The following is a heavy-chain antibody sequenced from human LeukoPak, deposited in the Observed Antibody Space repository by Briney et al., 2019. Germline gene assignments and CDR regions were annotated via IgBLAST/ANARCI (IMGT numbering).Heavy chain of an antibody. Sequence: ASVKVSCKASGYTFTGYYMHWVRQAPGQGLEWMGWLNPYTGDTNYARNFLGRVTMTRDTSISTVYLALSSLRSDDMALYYCAKVEKPGAVGRWFASWGQGTLVTVSS. CDR1: GYTFTGYY. J-gene: IGHJ5*01. D-gene: IGHD1-14*01. V-gene: IGHV1-2*02. CDR2: LNPYTGDT. CDR3: AKVEKPGAVGRWFAS.